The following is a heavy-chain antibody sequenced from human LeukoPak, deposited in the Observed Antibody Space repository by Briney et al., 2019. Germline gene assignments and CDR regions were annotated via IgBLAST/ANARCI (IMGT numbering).Heavy chain of an antibody. V-gene: IGHV3-21*01. CDR3: VGKWSGYCSTSWGTNFGY. CDR2: ISSSSSYI. CDR1: GFTFSSYS. J-gene: IGHJ4*02. Sequence: GGSLRLSCAASGFTFSSYSMNWVRQAPGKGLERVSSISSSSSYIYYADSVEGRFTISRDNAKNSLYLQMNSLRAEDTAVYYCVGKWSGYCSTSWGTNFGYWGQGTLVTVSS. D-gene: IGHD3-3*01.